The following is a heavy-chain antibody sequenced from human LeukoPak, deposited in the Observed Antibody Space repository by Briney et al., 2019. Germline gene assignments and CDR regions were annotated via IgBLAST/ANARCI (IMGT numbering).Heavy chain of an antibody. CDR3: AREGGYSYGDAPLHFDY. CDR1: GGSISSSSYY. J-gene: IGHJ4*02. V-gene: IGHV4-39*02. CDR2: IYYSGST. D-gene: IGHD5-18*01. Sequence: SETLSLTCTVSGGSISSSSYYWGWIRQPPGKGLEWIGSIYYSGSTYYNPSLKSRVTISVDTSKNQFSLKLTSVTAADTAVYYCAREGGYSYGDAPLHFDYWGQGTLVTVSS.